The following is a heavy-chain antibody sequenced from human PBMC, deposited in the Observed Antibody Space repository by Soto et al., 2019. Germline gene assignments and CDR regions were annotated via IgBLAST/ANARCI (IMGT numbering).Heavy chain of an antibody. Sequence: ASVKVSCKASGYTFTSYAMHWVRQAPGQRLEWMGWINAGNGNTKYSQKFQGRVTITRDTSASTAYMELSSLRSEDTAVYYCARGRGSSSARNYYYYYYMDVWGKGTTVTVSS. CDR3: ARGRGSSSARNYYYYYYMDV. CDR2: INAGNGNT. CDR1: GYTFTSYA. J-gene: IGHJ6*03. V-gene: IGHV1-3*01. D-gene: IGHD6-6*01.